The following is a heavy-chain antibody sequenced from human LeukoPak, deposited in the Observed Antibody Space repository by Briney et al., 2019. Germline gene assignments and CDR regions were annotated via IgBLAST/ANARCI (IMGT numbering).Heavy chain of an antibody. V-gene: IGHV3-30*02. D-gene: IGHD3-10*01. CDR2: IRYDGSNK. J-gene: IGHJ4*02. Sequence: GGSLRLSCAASGFAFSSYGMHWVRQAPGKGLEWVAFIRYDGSNKYYADSVKGRFTISRDNSKNTLYLQMNSLRAEDTAVYYCAKDYYGSGSYPDAFDYWGQGTLVTVSS. CDR1: GFAFSSYG. CDR3: AKDYYGSGSYPDAFDY.